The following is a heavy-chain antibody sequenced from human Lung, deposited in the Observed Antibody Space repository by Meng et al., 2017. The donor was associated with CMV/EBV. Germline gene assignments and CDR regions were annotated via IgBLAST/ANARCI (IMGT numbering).Heavy chain of an antibody. CDR2: IVFDASNK. CDR1: GFSISPYA. J-gene: IGHJ4*02. CDR3: ARGAVVGPTARSSIGYFDQ. V-gene: IGHV3-30*01. Sequence: GESLKIPCAASGFSISPYAMQWVRQAPGKGLEWVAVIVFDASNKRYADPVKGRFAISRDNSKDTLYLEMNSLRTEDTAVHYCARGAVVGPTARSSIGYFDQWXQGTLVXVSS. D-gene: IGHD1-26*01.